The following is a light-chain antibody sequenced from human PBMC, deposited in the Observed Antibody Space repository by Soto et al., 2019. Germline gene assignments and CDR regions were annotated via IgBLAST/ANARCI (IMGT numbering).Light chain of an antibody. CDR1: QSVSSTY. V-gene: IGKV3-20*01. Sequence: ETVLAQSPGTLSLSAGERAILSCRASQSVSSTYLAFYQQKPGQAPRLLIYGASSRATGIPDRFSGSGSGTDFTLTISRLEPEDFAVYYCQQYGSSPSITFGQGTRLEIK. CDR3: QQYGSSPSIT. CDR2: GAS. J-gene: IGKJ5*01.